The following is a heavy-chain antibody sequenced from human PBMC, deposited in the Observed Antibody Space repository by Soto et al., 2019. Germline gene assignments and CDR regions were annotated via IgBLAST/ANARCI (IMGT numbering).Heavy chain of an antibody. CDR1: GYTFTSYG. J-gene: IGHJ4*02. CDR3: AREGDGDGVSYLDTFDY. CDR2: ISAYNGNT. D-gene: IGHD1-26*01. Sequence: QVQLVQSRAEVKKPGASVKVSCKASGYTFTSYGISWVRQAPGQGLEWMGWISAYNGNTNYAQKLQGRVTMTTDTSTSTAYMALRSLRSDDTAVYYCAREGDGDGVSYLDTFDYWGQGTLVTVSS. V-gene: IGHV1-18*01.